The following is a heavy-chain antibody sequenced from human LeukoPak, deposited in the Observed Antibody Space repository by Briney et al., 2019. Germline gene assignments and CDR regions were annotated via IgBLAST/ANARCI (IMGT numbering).Heavy chain of an antibody. CDR1: GFTFSRFP. J-gene: IGHJ4*02. CDR2: ISSDGSDK. Sequence: GGSLRLSCAASGFTFSRFPMHWVRQAPGKGLEWVALISSDGSDKKYADSVKGRFTMSRDNSMNTLYLQMRSLRVEDTAVYYCARDYPADYWGQGTLVTVSS. CDR3: ARDYPADY. V-gene: IGHV3-30-3*01.